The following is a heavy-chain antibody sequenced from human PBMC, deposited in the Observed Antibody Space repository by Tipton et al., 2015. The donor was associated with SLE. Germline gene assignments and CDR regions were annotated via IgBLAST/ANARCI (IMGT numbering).Heavy chain of an antibody. V-gene: IGHV4-31*03. CDR3: ARDHNWALESI. J-gene: IGHJ3*02. CDR1: GGSISSGGYY. D-gene: IGHD1-1*01. Sequence: TLSLTCTVSGGSISSGGYYWSWIRQHPGKGLEWIGYIYYSGSTYYNPSLKSRVTISVDTSKNQFSLKLSSVTAADTAVYYCARDHNWALESIWGQGTMVTVSS. CDR2: IYYSGST.